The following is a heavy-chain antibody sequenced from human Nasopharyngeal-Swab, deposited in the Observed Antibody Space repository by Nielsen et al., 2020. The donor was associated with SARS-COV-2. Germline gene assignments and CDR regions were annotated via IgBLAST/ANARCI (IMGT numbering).Heavy chain of an antibody. V-gene: IGHV4-39*01. J-gene: IGHJ6*02. CDR3: ASGRLRFLEWPAEGEFYYYYGMDV. Sequence: PGKGLEWIGSIYYSGSTYYNPSLKSRVTISVDTSKNQFSLKLGSVTAADTAVYYCASGRLRFLEWPAEGEFYYYYGMDVWGQGTTVTVSS. D-gene: IGHD3-3*01. CDR2: IYYSGST.